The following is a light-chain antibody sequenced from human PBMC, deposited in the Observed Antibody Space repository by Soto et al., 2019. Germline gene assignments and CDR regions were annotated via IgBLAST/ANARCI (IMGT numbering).Light chain of an antibody. CDR3: MQALQTPPYT. V-gene: IGKV2-28*01. J-gene: IGKJ2*01. Sequence: DIVLTQSPLSLPVTPGEPASISCRSSQSLLHSNGCNYLSWYLQKPGQSPQLLIYLGSNRASGVPDRFSGSESGTDFTLKISRVEAEDVGTYYCMQALQTPPYTFGQGSKLEIK. CDR2: LGS. CDR1: QSLLHSNGCNY.